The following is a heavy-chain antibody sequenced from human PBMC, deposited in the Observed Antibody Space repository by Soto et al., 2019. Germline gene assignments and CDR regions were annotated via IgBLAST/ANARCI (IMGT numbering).Heavy chain of an antibody. D-gene: IGHD3-10*01. CDR1: GGSISSGGYY. CDR2: IYYSGST. V-gene: IGHV4-31*03. CDR3: ARDYYGSGSYYHPIGFDP. J-gene: IGHJ5*02. Sequence: QVQLQESGPGLVKPSQTLSLTCTVSGGSISSGGYYWSWIRQHPGKGLEWIGYIYYSGSTYYNPSLKSRVTISVDTSKNQFSLKLSSVTAADTAVYYCARDYYGSGSYYHPIGFDPWGQGTLVTVSS.